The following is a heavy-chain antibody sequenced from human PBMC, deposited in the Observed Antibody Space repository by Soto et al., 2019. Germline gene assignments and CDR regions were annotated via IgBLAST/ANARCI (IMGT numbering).Heavy chain of an antibody. V-gene: IGHV4-59*01. D-gene: IGHD3-10*01. Sequence: SETLSLTCTVSGGSISSYYWSWIRQPPGKGLEWIGYIYYSGSTNYNPSLKSRVTISVDTSKNQFSLKLGSVTAADTAVYYCARAITYGSGSYYWQNWFDPWGQGTLVTVSS. CDR3: ARAITYGSGSYYWQNWFDP. CDR2: IYYSGST. J-gene: IGHJ5*02. CDR1: GGSISSYY.